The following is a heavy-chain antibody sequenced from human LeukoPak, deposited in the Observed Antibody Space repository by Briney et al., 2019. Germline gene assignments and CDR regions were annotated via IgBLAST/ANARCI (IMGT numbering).Heavy chain of an antibody. D-gene: IGHD3-3*01. CDR3: ARGSSITIFGVVIKHYMDV. Sequence: ASVKVSCKASGYTFTSYDINWVRQATGQGLEWMGWMNPNSGHTGYAQKFQGRVTMTRNTSISTAYMELSSLRSEDTAVYYCARGSSITIFGVVIKHYMDVWGKGTTVTVSS. CDR2: MNPNSGHT. V-gene: IGHV1-8*01. J-gene: IGHJ6*03. CDR1: GYTFTSYD.